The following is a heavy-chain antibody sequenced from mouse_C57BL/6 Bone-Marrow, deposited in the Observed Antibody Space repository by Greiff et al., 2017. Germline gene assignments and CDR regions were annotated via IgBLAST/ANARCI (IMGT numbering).Heavy chain of an antibody. D-gene: IGHD2-5*01. CDR3: ARDYSNYRAGFAY. V-gene: IGHV1-81*01. CDR1: GYTFTSSG. CDR2: LYPRSGNT. Sequence: VQLQQSGAELARPGASVKLSCKASGYTFTSSGISWVKQRTGQGLEWIGELYPRSGNTYYNEQFKGKATLTADKSSSTAYMELRSLTAEDSAGYFCARDYSNYRAGFAYWGQGTLVTVSA. J-gene: IGHJ3*01.